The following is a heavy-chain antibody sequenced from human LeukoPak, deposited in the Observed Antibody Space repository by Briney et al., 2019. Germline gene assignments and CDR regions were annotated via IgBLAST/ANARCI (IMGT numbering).Heavy chain of an antibody. CDR2: ISGGGSI. D-gene: IGHD5-12*01. V-gene: IGHV3-66*01. CDR1: GFIFSSYN. CDR3: ARDLFPGYSIGYHYGY. J-gene: IGHJ4*02. Sequence: GGSLRLSCAASGFIFSSYNMNWVRQAPGKGLEWVSIISGGGSIYYADSVKGRFTISRDNSKNTVFLQMNSLRAEDTAVYYCARDLFPGYSIGYHYGYWGQGTRVTVSS.